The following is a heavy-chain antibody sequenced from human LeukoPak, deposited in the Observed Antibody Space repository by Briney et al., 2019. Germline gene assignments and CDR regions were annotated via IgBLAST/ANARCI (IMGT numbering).Heavy chain of an antibody. CDR1: GFTFDSYE. V-gene: IGHV3-48*03. CDR3: AREQLPFDV. CDR2: ISGSGSSI. D-gene: IGHD2-2*01. J-gene: IGHJ3*01. Sequence: GGSLRLSCVASGFTFDSYEMNWVRQAPGKGLQWVSYISGSGSSIYYADSVKGRFTISRDNAKNSLFLQMDSLRAEDTAIYYCAREQLPFDVWGQGTMVTVSS.